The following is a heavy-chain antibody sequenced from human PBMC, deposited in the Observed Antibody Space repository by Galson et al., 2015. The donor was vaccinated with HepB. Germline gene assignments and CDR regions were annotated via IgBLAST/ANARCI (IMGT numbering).Heavy chain of an antibody. CDR2: IYPGASDT. CDR1: GYSFTSYW. Sequence: QSGAEVKKPGESLKISCKGSGYSFTSYWIGWVRQMPGKGLEWMGIIYPGASDTRYSPSFQGQVTISADKSISTAYLQWGTLKASETAMYYCARPHWRITTHYDDSVLCGQGSMVTLSP. J-gene: IGHJ3*01. V-gene: IGHV5-51*01. D-gene: IGHD3-10*01. CDR3: ARPHWRITTHYDDSVL.